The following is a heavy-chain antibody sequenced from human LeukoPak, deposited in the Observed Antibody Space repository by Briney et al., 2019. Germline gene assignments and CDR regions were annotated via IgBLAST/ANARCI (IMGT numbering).Heavy chain of an antibody. CDR1: GLTFSANY. CDR3: ASGYGVAPFDY. V-gene: IGHV3-66*01. J-gene: IGHJ4*02. D-gene: IGHD4/OR15-4a*01. CDR2: INSGGNT. Sequence: GGSLRLSCAASGLTFSANYMSWVPQAPGKGLEGVSVINSGGNTYYDDSVKGRFTISRDNSKNTRFLQMNSLRVDDTAVYYCASGYGVAPFDYWGPGTLVTVSS.